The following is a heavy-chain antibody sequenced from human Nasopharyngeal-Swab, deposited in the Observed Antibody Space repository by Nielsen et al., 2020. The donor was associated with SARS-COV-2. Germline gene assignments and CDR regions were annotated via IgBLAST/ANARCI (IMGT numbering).Heavy chain of an antibody. CDR2: IIPIFGTA. CDR3: ARDAKAAADYFDY. CDR1: GGTFSSYA. J-gene: IGHJ4*02. Sequence: SVKVSCKASGGTFSSYAISWVRQAPGQGLEWMGGIIPIFGTANYAQKFQGRVTITADESTSTAYMELSSLRSEDTAVYHCARDAKAAADYFDYWGQGTLVTVSS. V-gene: IGHV1-69*13. D-gene: IGHD6-13*01.